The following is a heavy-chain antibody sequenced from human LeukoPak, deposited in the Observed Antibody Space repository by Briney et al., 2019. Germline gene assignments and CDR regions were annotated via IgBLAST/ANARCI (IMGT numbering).Heavy chain of an antibody. D-gene: IGHD1-26*01. V-gene: IGHV1-24*01. Sequence: ASVKVSCKVSGYTLTELSMHWVRQAPGKGLEWMGGFEPEDGETIYAQKFQGRVTMTEDTSTDTAYMELRSLRSEDTAVYYCATSRKWELLRRDAFDIWGQGTMVTVSS. J-gene: IGHJ3*02. CDR1: GYTLTELS. CDR2: FEPEDGET. CDR3: ATSRKWELLRRDAFDI.